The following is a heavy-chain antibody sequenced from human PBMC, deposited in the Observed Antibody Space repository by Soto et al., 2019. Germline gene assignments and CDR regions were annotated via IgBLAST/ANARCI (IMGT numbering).Heavy chain of an antibody. Sequence: SETLSLTCTVSGGSVSSGSYYWSWIRQPPGKGLEWIGYIYYSGSTNYNPSLKSRVTISVDTSKNQFSLKLSSVTAADTAVYYCARGYSSSWPYYYYYGMDVWGQGTTVTVSS. CDR3: ARGYSSSWPYYYYYGMDV. CDR1: GGSVSSGSYY. V-gene: IGHV4-61*01. D-gene: IGHD6-13*01. CDR2: IYYSGST. J-gene: IGHJ6*02.